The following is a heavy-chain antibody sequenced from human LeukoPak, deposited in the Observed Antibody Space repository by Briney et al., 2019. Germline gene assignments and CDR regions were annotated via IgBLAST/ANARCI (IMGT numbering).Heavy chain of an antibody. V-gene: IGHV4-59*08. Sequence: SETLSLTCTVSGGSISSYYWSWIRQPPGKGLEWIGYIYFSGSTNYNPSLKSRVTISVDTSKNQFSLKLRSVTAADTAVYYCARHVGYGNNWFDPWGQGTLITVSS. CDR2: IYFSGST. CDR1: GGSISSYY. D-gene: IGHD5-18*01. CDR3: ARHVGYGNNWFDP. J-gene: IGHJ5*02.